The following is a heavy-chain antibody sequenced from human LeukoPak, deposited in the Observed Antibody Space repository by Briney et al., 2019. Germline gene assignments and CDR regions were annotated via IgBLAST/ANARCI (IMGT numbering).Heavy chain of an antibody. V-gene: IGHV3-23*01. J-gene: IGHJ3*01. CDR3: GRDPNGDYLGAFDF. Sequence: GGSLRLSCAASGFIFSNYYLAWVRQAPGKGLELISGIGANGGAAYYADSVKGRFTISRDNSKKTLYLQMNSLRADDTAVYYCGRDPNGDYLGAFDFWGQGTMVSVSS. CDR2: IGANGGAA. D-gene: IGHD4-17*01. CDR1: GFIFSNYY.